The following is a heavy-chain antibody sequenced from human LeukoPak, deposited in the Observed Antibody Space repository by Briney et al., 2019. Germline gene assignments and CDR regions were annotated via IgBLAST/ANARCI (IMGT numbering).Heavy chain of an antibody. J-gene: IGHJ6*02. Sequence: GGSLRLSCAASGFTVSSNYMSWVRQAPGKGLEWVSVIYSGGSTYYADSVKGRFTISRDNSKNTLYLQMNSLRAEDTAVYYCARDPYEDNYYYGMDVWGQGTTVTVSS. CDR1: GFTVSSNY. D-gene: IGHD3-22*01. CDR2: IYSGGST. CDR3: ARDPYEDNYYYGMDV. V-gene: IGHV3-66*01.